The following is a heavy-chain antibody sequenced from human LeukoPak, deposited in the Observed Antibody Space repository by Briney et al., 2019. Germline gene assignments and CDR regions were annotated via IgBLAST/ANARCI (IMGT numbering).Heavy chain of an antibody. CDR3: ASIRIAAVSPIAP. V-gene: IGHV1-69*04. CDR2: IIPILGIA. D-gene: IGHD6-13*01. J-gene: IGHJ5*02. Sequence: ASVKVSCKASGGTFSSYAISWVRQAPGQGLEWMGRIIPILGIANYAQKFQGRVTIIADKSTSTAYMELSSLRSEDTAVYYCASIRIAAVSPIAPWGQGTLVTVSS. CDR1: GGTFSSYA.